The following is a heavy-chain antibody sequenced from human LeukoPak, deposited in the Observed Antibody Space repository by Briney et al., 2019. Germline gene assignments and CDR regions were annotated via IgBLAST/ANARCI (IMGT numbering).Heavy chain of an antibody. J-gene: IGHJ4*02. CDR2: ISGSGGGT. CDR3: AKDNAVVVPAASDY. Sequence: GGSLRLSCAASGFTFSSYAMSWVRQAPGKGLEWVSAISGSGGGTYYADSVKGRFTISRDNSKNTLYLQMNSLRAEDTAVYYCAKDNAVVVPAASDYRGQGTLVTVSS. D-gene: IGHD2-2*01. V-gene: IGHV3-23*01. CDR1: GFTFSSYA.